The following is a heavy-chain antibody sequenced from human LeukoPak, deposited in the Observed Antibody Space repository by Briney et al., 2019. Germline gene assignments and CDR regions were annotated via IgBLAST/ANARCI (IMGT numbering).Heavy chain of an antibody. CDR3: ARVSGRWLQFAVAF. D-gene: IGHD5-24*01. J-gene: IGHJ4*02. Sequence: SETLSLTCAVYGGSFSGYYWSWIRHPPGEGLEWIGEINHSGSTNYNPPHTSRFTISVATSKNQFSLKLSAVTAADTAVYYCARVSGRWLQFAVAFWGQGTLVTVSS. CDR2: INHSGST. CDR1: GGSFSGYY. V-gene: IGHV4-34*01.